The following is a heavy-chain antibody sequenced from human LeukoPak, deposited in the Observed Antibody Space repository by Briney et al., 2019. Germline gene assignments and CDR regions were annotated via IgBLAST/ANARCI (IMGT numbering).Heavy chain of an antibody. CDR2: IYFDGTT. CDR3: ARDRPNSSGWYGANYYHIDV. J-gene: IGHJ6*03. Sequence: PSETLSLTCKVSGDSMSRRYWSWIRQPPGKGLEWIGYIYFDGTTNYNPSLRSRVSMSVDTSKNLLSLKVTSVTPADTAVYYCARDRPNSSGWYGANYYHIDVWGSGTTVVVSS. CDR1: GDSMSRRY. V-gene: IGHV4-59*11. D-gene: IGHD6-19*01.